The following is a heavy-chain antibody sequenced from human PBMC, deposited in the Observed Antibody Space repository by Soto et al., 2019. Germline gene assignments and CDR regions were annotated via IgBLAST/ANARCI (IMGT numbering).Heavy chain of an antibody. CDR2: IYYSGST. D-gene: IGHD3-16*02. CDR3: ASLINYDYILVSYLYTQNFDD. J-gene: IGHJ4*02. Sequence: SETLSLTCTVSGGSISSYYWSWIRQPPGKGLEWIGSIYYSGSTNYNPSLKSRVTISVDTSKNQFSLKLSSVTAADTAVYYCASLINYDYILVSYLYTQNFDDWGQGTLVTVSS. V-gene: IGHV4-59*08. CDR1: GGSISSYY.